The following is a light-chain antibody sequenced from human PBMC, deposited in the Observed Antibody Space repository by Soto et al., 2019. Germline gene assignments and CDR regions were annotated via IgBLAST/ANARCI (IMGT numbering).Light chain of an antibody. V-gene: IGKV1-39*01. CDR3: QQGYSNPPWT. J-gene: IGKJ1*01. Sequence: DIQMTQSPSSLSASVGDRVTITCRTSQSIVTYLNWYLQKPGKAPKLLIYAASNLQSGVPSRFSGSGSGTDFTLTISSLQPEDFATYFCQQGYSNPPWTFGQGTKVDIK. CDR2: AAS. CDR1: QSIVTY.